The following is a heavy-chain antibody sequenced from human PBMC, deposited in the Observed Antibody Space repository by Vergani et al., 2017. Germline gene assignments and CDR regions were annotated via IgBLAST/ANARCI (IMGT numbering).Heavy chain of an antibody. J-gene: IGHJ4*02. CDR1: GGSISSGSYY. V-gene: IGHV4-61*02. D-gene: IGHD4-23*01. CDR3: ARGLYGGNFPFDY. Sequence: QVQLQESGPGLVKPSQTLSLTCTVSGGSISSGSYYWSWIRQPAGKGLEWIGRSYTSGSTNYNPSLKSRVTISVDTSKNQFSLKLSSVTAADTAVYYCARGLYGGNFPFDYWGQGTLVTVSS. CDR2: SYTSGST.